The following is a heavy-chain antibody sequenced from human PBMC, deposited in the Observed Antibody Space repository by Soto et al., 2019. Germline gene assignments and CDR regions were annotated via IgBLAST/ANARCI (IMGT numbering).Heavy chain of an antibody. CDR1: GFTFSNYA. Sequence: EVQLLESGGGLVQPGESLRLSCAASGFTFSNYAMNWVRQAPGKGLEWVSTISNSGDDTYFADSVKGRFSVSRDQSKKTLNLQMNSLRAEDTAMYFFAKATGGTDWYSDLGWFDSWGQGTLVTVSS. V-gene: IGHV3-23*01. D-gene: IGHD6-19*01. CDR2: ISNSGDDT. J-gene: IGHJ5*01. CDR3: AKATGGTDWYSDLGWFDS.